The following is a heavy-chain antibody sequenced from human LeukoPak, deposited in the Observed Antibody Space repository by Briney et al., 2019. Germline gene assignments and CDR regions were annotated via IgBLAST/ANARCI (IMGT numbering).Heavy chain of an antibody. Sequence: PSETLSLTCAVYGGSFSGYYWTWIRQPPGKGLEWIGEINHSGSTNYNPSLKSRVTISVDTSKNQFSLKLSSVTAADTAVYYCASSRSGWLVDYWGQGTLVTVSS. J-gene: IGHJ4*02. CDR3: ASSRSGWLVDY. D-gene: IGHD6-19*01. CDR2: INHSGST. CDR1: GGSFSGYY. V-gene: IGHV4-34*01.